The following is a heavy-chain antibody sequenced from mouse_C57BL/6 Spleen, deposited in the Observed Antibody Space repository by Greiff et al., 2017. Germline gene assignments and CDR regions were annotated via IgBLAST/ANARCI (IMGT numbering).Heavy chain of an antibody. Sequence: VQLKESGAELVRPGASVKLSCTASGFNIKDDYMHWVKQRPEQGLAWIGWIDPENGDTEYASKFQGQATITADTSSNTAYLQLSSLTSENTAVYYCTPTVGYWGQGTTLTVSS. CDR2: IDPENGDT. CDR3: TPTVGY. CDR1: GFNIKDDY. V-gene: IGHV14-4*01. J-gene: IGHJ2*01.